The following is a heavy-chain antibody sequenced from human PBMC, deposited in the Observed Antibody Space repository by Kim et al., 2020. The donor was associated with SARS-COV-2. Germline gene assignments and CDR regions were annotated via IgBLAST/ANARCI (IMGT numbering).Heavy chain of an antibody. CDR1: GFTFSSYS. CDR2: ISSSSSYI. V-gene: IGHV3-21*01. D-gene: IGHD3-22*01. Sequence: GGSLRLSCAASGFTFSSYSMNWVRQAPGKGLEWVSSISSSSSYIYYADSVKGRFTISRDNAKNSLYLQMNSLRAEDTAVYYCASLAPYDSSGKRPDYWGQGTLVTVSS. J-gene: IGHJ4*02. CDR3: ASLAPYDSSGKRPDY.